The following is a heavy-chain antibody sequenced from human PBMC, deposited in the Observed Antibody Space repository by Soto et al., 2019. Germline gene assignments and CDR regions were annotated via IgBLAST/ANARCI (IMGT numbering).Heavy chain of an antibody. D-gene: IGHD3-22*01. CDR2: IYPGDSDT. CDR3: ARIESGYYYVFDY. Sequence: GESLKISCKDSGYRLTSYWSGSVRQMDGKGLEWMGIIYPGDSDTRYSTSFQGQVTISADRSISTAYLQWSSLKASDTAMYYCARIESGYYYVFDYWGQGTLVTVSS. CDR1: GYRLTSYW. V-gene: IGHV5-51*01. J-gene: IGHJ4*02.